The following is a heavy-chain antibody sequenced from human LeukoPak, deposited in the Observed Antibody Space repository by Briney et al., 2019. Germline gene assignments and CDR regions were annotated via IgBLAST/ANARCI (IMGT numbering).Heavy chain of an antibody. Sequence: PSETLSLTCTVSGGSISSYYWSWIRQHPGKGLEWIGYIYYSGSTYYNPSLKSRVTISVDTSKNQFSLKLSSVTAADTAVYYCARVRGGYYPTFDYWGQGTLVTVSS. CDR1: GGSISSYY. D-gene: IGHD3-22*01. J-gene: IGHJ4*02. CDR3: ARVRGGYYPTFDY. V-gene: IGHV4-59*06. CDR2: IYYSGST.